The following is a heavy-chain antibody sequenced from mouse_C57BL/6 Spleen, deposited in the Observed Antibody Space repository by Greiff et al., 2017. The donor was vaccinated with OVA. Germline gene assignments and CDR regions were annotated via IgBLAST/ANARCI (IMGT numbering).Heavy chain of an antibody. CDR1: GYSITSGYY. V-gene: IGHV3-6*01. D-gene: IGHD1-1*01. CDR3: ARGREFITFDY. CDR2: ISYDGSN. J-gene: IGHJ2*01. Sequence: EVKLVESGPGLVKPSQSLSLTCSVTGYSITSGYYWNWIRQFPGNKLEWMGFISYDGSNNYNPSLKNRISITRDTSKNQFFLKLNSVTTEDTATYYCARGREFITFDYWGQGTTLTVSS.